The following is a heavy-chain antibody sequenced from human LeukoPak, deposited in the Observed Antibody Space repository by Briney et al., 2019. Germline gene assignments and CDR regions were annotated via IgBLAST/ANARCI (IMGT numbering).Heavy chain of an antibody. V-gene: IGHV1-46*01. Sequence: ASVKVSCKASGYTFTSYGISWVRQAPGQGLEWMGIINPSGGSTSYAQKFQGRVTMTRDTSTSTVYMELSSLRSEDTAVYYCARDPQYSSSWEYYFDYWGQGTLVTVSS. CDR2: INPSGGST. J-gene: IGHJ4*02. CDR3: ARDPQYSSSWEYYFDY. D-gene: IGHD6-6*01. CDR1: GYTFTSYG.